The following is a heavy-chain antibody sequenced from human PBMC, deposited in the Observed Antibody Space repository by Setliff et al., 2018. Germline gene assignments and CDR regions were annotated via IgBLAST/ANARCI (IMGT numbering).Heavy chain of an antibody. CDR2: IFWDDDK. V-gene: IGHV2-5*02. CDR1: GFSLSTNTVG. D-gene: IGHD3-22*01. CDR3: AHFTVGYDISGYLFS. Sequence: TLVNPTETLTLTCTFSGFSLSTNTVGVGWIRQPPGKALEWLAVIFWDDDKRYSPSLQHRLTINKDTSKNQVVLTMANVDPVDTATYYCAHFTVGYDISGYLFSWGQGTLVTVS. J-gene: IGHJ5*02.